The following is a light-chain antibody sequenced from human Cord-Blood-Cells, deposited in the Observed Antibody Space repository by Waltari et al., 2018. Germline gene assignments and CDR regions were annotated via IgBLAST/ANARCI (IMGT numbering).Light chain of an antibody. CDR2: EVS. J-gene: IGLJ3*02. CDR1: SSDVGGYNY. V-gene: IGLV2-11*01. CDR3: CSYAGSYTGV. Sequence: QSALTQPRSVSGSPGQSVTISCTGTSSDVGGYNYVSWYQQHPGKAPTLMTYEVSKWPSRVPDRFSGTKSGITASLTISGLQAEEEADYYCCSYAGSYTGVFGGGTKLTVL.